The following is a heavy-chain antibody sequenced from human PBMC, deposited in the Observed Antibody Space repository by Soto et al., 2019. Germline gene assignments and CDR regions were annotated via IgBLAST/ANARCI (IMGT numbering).Heavy chain of an antibody. J-gene: IGHJ6*02. V-gene: IGHV5-51*01. D-gene: IGHD1-1*01. CDR1: GYSFTIYW. CDR3: ARRGTTGYYFYGMDV. CDR2: IYPGDSDT. Sequence: GESLKISCQGSGYSFTIYWIGWVRQMPGKGLEWMGIIYPGDSDTRYSPSFQGQVTISADKSISTAYLQWSSLKASDTAIYHRARRGTTGYYFYGMDVWGQGTTVTVSS.